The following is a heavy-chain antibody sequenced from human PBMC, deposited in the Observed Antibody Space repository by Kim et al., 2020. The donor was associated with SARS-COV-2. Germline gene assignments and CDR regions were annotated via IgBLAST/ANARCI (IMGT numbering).Heavy chain of an antibody. CDR3: ARPYYYYGMDV. V-gene: IGHV5-51*01. J-gene: IGHJ6*02. Sequence: SYRPSCQGQVTISADKSISTAYLQWSSLKASDTAMYYCARPYYYYGMDVWGQGTTVNVSS.